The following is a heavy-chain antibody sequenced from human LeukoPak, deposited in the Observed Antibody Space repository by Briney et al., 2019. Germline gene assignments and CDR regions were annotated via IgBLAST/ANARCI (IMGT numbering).Heavy chain of an antibody. V-gene: IGHV3-66*01. CDR1: AFTLSNHY. CDR3: AREPAGATTGNDY. CDR2: IYSGGST. J-gene: IGHJ4*02. D-gene: IGHD1-26*01. Sequence: PGGSLRLSRAPSAFTLSNHYLSCVRQAPGHLLYCVSVIYSGGSTYYADSVKGRFTIPIDKSTNTVYLQTTTLRAEHTAVYYCAREPAGATTGNDYWGQGTLVTVSS.